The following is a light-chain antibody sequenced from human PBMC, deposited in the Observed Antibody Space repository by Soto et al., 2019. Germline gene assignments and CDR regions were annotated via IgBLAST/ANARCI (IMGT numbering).Light chain of an antibody. J-gene: IGKJ1*01. CDR2: AAT. Sequence: DIQLTQSPSSLSASVGDRVTITCRASQTIDTYLNWYQHKPGTAPKVLIYAATYLQDGVPSRFSGTGSGADFTLTISSLQPEDFATYYCQQYNSYSTVGQGTKVDIK. CDR1: QTIDTY. CDR3: QQYNSYST. V-gene: IGKV1-39*01.